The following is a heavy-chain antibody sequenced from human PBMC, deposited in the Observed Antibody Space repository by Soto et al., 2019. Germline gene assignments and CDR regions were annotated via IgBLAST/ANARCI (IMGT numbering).Heavy chain of an antibody. CDR3: ASPAIIRDDAFDI. V-gene: IGHV3-7*01. Sequence: GGSLRLSCAASGFTFSSYWMSWVRQAPGKGLEWVANIKQDGSEKYYVDSVKGRFTISRDNAKNSLYLQMNSLRAEDTAVYYCASPAIIRDDAFDIWGQGTMVTVSS. CDR1: GFTFSSYW. CDR2: IKQDGSEK. J-gene: IGHJ3*02.